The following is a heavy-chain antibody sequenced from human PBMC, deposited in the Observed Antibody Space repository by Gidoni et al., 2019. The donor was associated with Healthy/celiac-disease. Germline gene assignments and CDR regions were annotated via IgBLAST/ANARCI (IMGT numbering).Heavy chain of an antibody. D-gene: IGHD2-15*01. V-gene: IGHV1-2*06. Sequence: ASVKVSCKASGYTFTNYYLHWVRQAPGQGLEGMGRIDPNSGGTNYAQKFQGRVTMARDTSISAAHMELSRLRSDDTAVYYCARSVCSGGSCRSYYYYYGLDFWGQGTTVTVSS. CDR1: GYTFTNYY. CDR2: IDPNSGGT. J-gene: IGHJ6*02. CDR3: ARSVCSGGSCRSYYYYYGLDF.